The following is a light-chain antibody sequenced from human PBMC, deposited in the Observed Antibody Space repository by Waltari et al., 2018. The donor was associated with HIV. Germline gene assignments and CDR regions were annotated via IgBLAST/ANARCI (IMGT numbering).Light chain of an antibody. CDR1: QSLLHSNGYNY. J-gene: IGKJ1*01. V-gene: IGKV2-28*01. CDR3: MQALQTPWT. Sequence: DIVMTQSPLSLPVTPGEPDSISCRSSQSLLHSNGYNYLDWVLQKPGQSPQLLIHLGTSRASGVPDRFSGSGSGTDFTLKISRVEAEDVGIYYCMQALQTPWTFGQGTKVDIK. CDR2: LGT.